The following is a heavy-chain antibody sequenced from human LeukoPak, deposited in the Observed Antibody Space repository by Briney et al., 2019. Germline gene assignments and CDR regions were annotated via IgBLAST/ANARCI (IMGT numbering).Heavy chain of an antibody. CDR1: GGSISSFH. J-gene: IGHJ6*03. V-gene: IGHV4-59*01. D-gene: IGHD3-22*01. CDR3: TRDQYHFDRDYLNYYMDV. Sequence: SETLSLTCTVSGGSISSFHWSWIRQPPGKGLEWIGYVYYTGSTNYNPSLKSRVTISVDTSQNQFSLKMNSVTAADTAVYYCTRDQYHFDRDYLNYYMDVWGKGTTVTVSS. CDR2: VYYTGST.